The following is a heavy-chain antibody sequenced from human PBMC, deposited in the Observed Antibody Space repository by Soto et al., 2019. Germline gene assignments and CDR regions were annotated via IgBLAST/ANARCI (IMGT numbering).Heavy chain of an antibody. CDR3: AKDRGLAESGRWSHYYYGMDV. CDR1: GFTFSNYA. CDR2: FSYDGSNK. D-gene: IGHD1-26*01. V-gene: IGHV3-30-3*01. J-gene: IGHJ6*02. Sequence: GGSLRLSCAASGFTFSNYAMHWVRQAPGKGLEWVAVFSYDGSNKYYADSVKGRFTISRDNSKNTLYLQMNSLRAEDAAVYYCAKDRGLAESGRWSHYYYGMDVWGQGTTVTSP.